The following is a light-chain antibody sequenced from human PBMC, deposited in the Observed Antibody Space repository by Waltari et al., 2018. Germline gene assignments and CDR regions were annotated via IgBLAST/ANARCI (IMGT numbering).Light chain of an antibody. CDR1: QSVLNTSNNKNY. Sequence: DIVMTQSTESLAVSLGESATINCKSRQSVLNTSNNKNYLAWYQQKPGQPPKLLIYWASTRESGVPDRFSGSGSGTDFTLTISSLQAEDVAVYYCQQYYTTLRTFGQGTKVEIK. CDR3: QQYYTTLRT. J-gene: IGKJ1*01. CDR2: WAS. V-gene: IGKV4-1*01.